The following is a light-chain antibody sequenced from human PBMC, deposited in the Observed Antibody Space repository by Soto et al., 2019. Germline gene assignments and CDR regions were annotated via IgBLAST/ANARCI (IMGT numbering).Light chain of an antibody. J-gene: IGKJ1*01. CDR1: QSVLYSSNNKNY. V-gene: IGKV4-1*01. CDR2: WAS. Sequence: DIVMTQSPDSLPVSLGERSTINCKSSQSVLYSSNNKNYLAWFQQKSGQPPKLLIYWASTRESGVPDRFRGSGYGTDFTLTSSSLQAEDVAVYYCQQYYNTPLTCGEGTKVGIQ. CDR3: QQYYNTPLT.